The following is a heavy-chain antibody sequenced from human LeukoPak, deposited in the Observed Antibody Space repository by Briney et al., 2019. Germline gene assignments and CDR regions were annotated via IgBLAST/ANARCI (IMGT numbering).Heavy chain of an antibody. Sequence: GGSLRLSCAASGFTVSSNYMSWVRQAPGKGLEWVSYISSSGSTIYYADSVKGRFTISRDNAKNSLYLQMNSLRVEDTAVYYCARSAGTRFDPWGQGTLVTVSS. V-gene: IGHV3-11*04. J-gene: IGHJ5*02. CDR2: ISSSGSTI. D-gene: IGHD1-14*01. CDR1: GFTVSSNY. CDR3: ARSAGTRFDP.